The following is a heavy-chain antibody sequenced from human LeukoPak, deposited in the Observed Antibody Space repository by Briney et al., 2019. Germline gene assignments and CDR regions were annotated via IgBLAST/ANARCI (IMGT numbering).Heavy chain of an antibody. CDR3: ARHRPAFYGSGSKFDY. J-gene: IGHJ4*02. Sequence: SETLSLTCAVYGGSFSGYYWSWIRQPPGKGLEWMGEINHSGSTNYNPSLKSRVTISVDTSKNQFSLKLSSVTAADTAVYYCARHRPAFYGSGSKFDYWGQGTLVTVSS. CDR2: INHSGST. D-gene: IGHD3-10*01. CDR1: GGSFSGYY. V-gene: IGHV4-34*01.